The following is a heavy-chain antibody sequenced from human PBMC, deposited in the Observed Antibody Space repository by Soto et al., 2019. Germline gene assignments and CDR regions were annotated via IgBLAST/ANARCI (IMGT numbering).Heavy chain of an antibody. J-gene: IGHJ6*02. Sequence: QVQLVESGGGVVQPGRSLRLSCAASGFTFSSYAMHWVRQAPGKGLEWVAVISYDGSNKYYADSVKGRFTISRDNSKNTMKLKMNSIRTEDTAVYYFAKEASARWRCSSGWPSYYGMDVWGQGTPVTVSS. V-gene: IGHV3-30-3*01. CDR3: AKEASARWRCSSGWPSYYGMDV. CDR2: ISYDGSNK. D-gene: IGHD6-19*01. CDR1: GFTFSSYA.